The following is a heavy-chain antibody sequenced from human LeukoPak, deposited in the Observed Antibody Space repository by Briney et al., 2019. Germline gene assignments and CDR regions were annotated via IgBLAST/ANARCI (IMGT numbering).Heavy chain of an antibody. V-gene: IGHV4-59*01. CDR2: IYYSGST. CDR3: ARVDPDSSSTLEVFDY. CDR1: GGSISSYY. D-gene: IGHD6-6*01. J-gene: IGHJ4*02. Sequence: TSETLSLTCTVSGGSISSYYWSWIRQPPGKGLEWIGYIYYSGSTNYNPSLKSRVTISVDTSKNQFSLKLRSVTAADTAVYYCARVDPDSSSTLEVFDYWGQGTLVTVSS.